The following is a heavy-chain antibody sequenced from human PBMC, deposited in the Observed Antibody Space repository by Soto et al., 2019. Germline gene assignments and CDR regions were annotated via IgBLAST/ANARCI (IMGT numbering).Heavy chain of an antibody. J-gene: IGHJ5*02. V-gene: IGHV4-59*01. Sequence: SETLSLTCTVSGGSISSYYWSWIRQPPGKGLEWIGYIYYSGSTNYNPSLKSRVTISVDTSKNQFSLKLSSVTAADTAVYYCARARMVRGVIWFDPWGQGTLVTVSS. D-gene: IGHD3-10*01. CDR3: ARARMVRGVIWFDP. CDR1: GGSISSYY. CDR2: IYYSGST.